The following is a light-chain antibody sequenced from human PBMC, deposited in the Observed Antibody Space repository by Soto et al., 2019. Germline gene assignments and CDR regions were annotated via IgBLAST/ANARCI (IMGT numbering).Light chain of an antibody. Sequence: DIQMTQSPSTLSASVGDRVTITCRASQSISGWLAWYQQKPGKAPKLLIYDASSLESGVSSRFSGSGSRTEFTLTISGLQPDDFVTYYCQEYNGAGTFGQGTKVDIK. J-gene: IGKJ1*01. CDR3: QEYNGAGT. V-gene: IGKV1-5*01. CDR2: DAS. CDR1: QSISGW.